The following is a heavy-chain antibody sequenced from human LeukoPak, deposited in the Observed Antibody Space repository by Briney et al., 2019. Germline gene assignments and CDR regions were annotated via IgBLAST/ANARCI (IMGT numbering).Heavy chain of an antibody. CDR2: ISGSGGST. V-gene: IGHV3-23*01. CDR1: GFTFSSYP. CDR3: AKSSYYDASGYYREYYFDS. Sequence: GGSLRLSCAASGFTFSSYPMSWVRQAPGKGLEWVSAISGSGGSTDYADSVKGRFTISRDNSKNTLYLQMNSLRAEDTAVYYCAKSSYYDASGYYREYYFDSWGQGTLVTVSS. J-gene: IGHJ4*02. D-gene: IGHD3-22*01.